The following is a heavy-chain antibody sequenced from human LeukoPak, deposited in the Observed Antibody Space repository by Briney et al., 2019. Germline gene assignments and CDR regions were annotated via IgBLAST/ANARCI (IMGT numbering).Heavy chain of an antibody. CDR1: GFTFSGSA. CDR3: TRGAAAGTYYYYYYMDV. D-gene: IGHD6-13*01. Sequence: PGGSLRLSCAASGFTFSGSAMHWVRQASGKGLEWVGRIRSKANSYATAYAASVKGRFTISRDDSKNTAYLQMNSLKTEDTAVYYCTRGAAAGTYYYYYYMDVWGKGTTVTISS. CDR2: IRSKANSYAT. V-gene: IGHV3-73*01. J-gene: IGHJ6*03.